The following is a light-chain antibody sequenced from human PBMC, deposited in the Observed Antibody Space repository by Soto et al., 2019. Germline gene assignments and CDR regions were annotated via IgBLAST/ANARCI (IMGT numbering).Light chain of an antibody. CDR1: QSVSSSY. V-gene: IGKV3-20*01. Sequence: EIVLTQSPCTLSLSPGERATLSCRASQSVSSSYLAWYQQKPGQAPRLLIYGASSRATGIPDRFSGSGSGTDFTLTISRLEPEDFAVYYCQQYGSSLWPFGQGAKV. CDR2: GAS. CDR3: QQYGSSLWP. J-gene: IGKJ1*01.